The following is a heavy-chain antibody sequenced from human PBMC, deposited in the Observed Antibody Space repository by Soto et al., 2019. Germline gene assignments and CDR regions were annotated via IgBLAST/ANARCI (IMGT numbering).Heavy chain of an antibody. V-gene: IGHV5-51*01. CDR1: GYNC. CDR3: AGLSDPSSYYCGH. J-gene: IGHJ4*02. CDR2: IYPSDSHA. Sequence: PGESLKISCQYSGYNCITLVRQMPGKGLEWLGVIYPSDSHARYSPSFQGQVTISVDKSITTAYLQWGSLKASDTATYYCAGLSDPSSYYCGHWGQGTLVTVSS. D-gene: IGHD2-21*02.